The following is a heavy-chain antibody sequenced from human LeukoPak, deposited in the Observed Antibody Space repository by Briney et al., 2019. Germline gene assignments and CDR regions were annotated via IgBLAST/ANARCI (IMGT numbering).Heavy chain of an antibody. Sequence: ASVKVSCKASGYTFTGYYMHWVRQAPGQGLEWMGWINPNSGGTNYAQKFQGRVTITADKSTSTAYMELSSLRSEDTAVYYCARDRSSVVSRYYYYYMDVWGKGTTVTVSS. CDR2: INPNSGGT. CDR3: ARDRSSVVSRYYYYYMDV. J-gene: IGHJ6*03. CDR1: GYTFTGYY. D-gene: IGHD4-23*01. V-gene: IGHV1-2*02.